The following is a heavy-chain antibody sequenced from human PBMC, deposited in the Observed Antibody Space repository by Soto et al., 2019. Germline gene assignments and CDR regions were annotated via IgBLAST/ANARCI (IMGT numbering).Heavy chain of an antibody. V-gene: IGHV4-39*01. D-gene: IGHD1-20*01. Sequence: QLQLQESGPGLVKPAETLSLKCAVSGGSVSSGNYFWGWIRQPPGKGLEWIGNIYYNGDTYYSPSLKSRATMSVDTAQNQFSLRLTSVTAADTAVYYCARRLIDTWNQGHAFDFWGQGTLVTVSS. CDR2: IYYNGDT. CDR3: ARRLIDTWNQGHAFDF. J-gene: IGHJ3*01. CDR1: GGSVSSGNYF.